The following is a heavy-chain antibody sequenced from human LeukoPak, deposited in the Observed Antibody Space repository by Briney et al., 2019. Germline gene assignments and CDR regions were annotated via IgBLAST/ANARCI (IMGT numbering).Heavy chain of an antibody. CDR2: ISYDGSNK. D-gene: IGHD5-18*01. Sequence: PGRSLRLSCAASGFTFSSYAMHWVRQAPGKGLEWVAVISYDGSNKYYADSVKGRFTISRDNSKNTLYLQMSSLRAEDTAVYYCAKDNKRYSYDYWGQGTLVTVSS. J-gene: IGHJ4*02. V-gene: IGHV3-30-3*01. CDR3: AKDNKRYSYDY. CDR1: GFTFSSYA.